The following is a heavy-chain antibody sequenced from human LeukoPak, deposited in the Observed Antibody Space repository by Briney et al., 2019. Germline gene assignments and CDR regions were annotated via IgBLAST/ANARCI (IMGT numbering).Heavy chain of an antibody. Sequence: GRSLRLSCAASGFTFSSYGMHWDRQAPGKGLEWVAAISYDGSNKYYADSVKGRFTISRDNSKNTMYLQMNSLRAEDTAVYYCAKEEVTAVTTGFDPWGQGTLVTVSS. CDR2: ISYDGSNK. CDR3: AKEEVTAVTTGFDP. D-gene: IGHD4-17*01. CDR1: GFTFSSYG. V-gene: IGHV3-30*18. J-gene: IGHJ5*02.